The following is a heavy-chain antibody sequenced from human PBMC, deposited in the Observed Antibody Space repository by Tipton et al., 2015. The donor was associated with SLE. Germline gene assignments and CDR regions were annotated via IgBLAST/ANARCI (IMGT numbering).Heavy chain of an antibody. CDR2: IYYSGST. CDR3: ARGSGTVVTPSLYYFDY. CDR1: GGSISSYY. V-gene: IGHV4-59*12. D-gene: IGHD4-23*01. Sequence: TLSLTCTVSGGSISSYYWSWIRQPPGKGLEWIGYIYYSGSTNYNPSLKSRVTISVDTSKNQFSLKLSSVTAADTAVYYCARGSGTVVTPSLYYFDYWGQGTLVTVSS. J-gene: IGHJ4*02.